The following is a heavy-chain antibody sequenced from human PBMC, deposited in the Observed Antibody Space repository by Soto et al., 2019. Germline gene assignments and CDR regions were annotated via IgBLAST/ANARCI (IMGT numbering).Heavy chain of an antibody. J-gene: IGHJ4*02. V-gene: IGHV3-30*01. D-gene: IGHD3-22*01. Sequence: GGSLRLSCAASGFMFSTYAMHWVRQAPGKGLEWVAVLSYDGSIKNYADSVKGRFTISRDNSKNTLYLQMNSLRADDTAVYYCARARYYDSSGYPPFDYWGQGTLVTVSS. CDR2: LSYDGSIK. CDR1: GFMFSTYA. CDR3: ARARYYDSSGYPPFDY.